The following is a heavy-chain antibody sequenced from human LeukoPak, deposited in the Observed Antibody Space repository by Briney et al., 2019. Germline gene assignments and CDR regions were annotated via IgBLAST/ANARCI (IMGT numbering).Heavy chain of an antibody. Sequence: GGSLRLSCAASGFTFSDYSMNWVRQAPGKGREWISYIGIDSGNTNYADSVKGRFTISGDKAKNSLYLQMNSLRVEDTAVYYCARDYKYAFDNWGQGTLVTVSS. CDR2: IGIDSGNT. D-gene: IGHD5-24*01. CDR3: ARDYKYAFDN. V-gene: IGHV3-48*01. CDR1: GFTFSDYS. J-gene: IGHJ4*02.